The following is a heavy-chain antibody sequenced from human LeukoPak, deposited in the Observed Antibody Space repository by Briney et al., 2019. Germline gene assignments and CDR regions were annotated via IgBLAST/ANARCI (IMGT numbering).Heavy chain of an antibody. CDR1: GFTFSSYS. Sequence: GGSLRLSCAASGFTFSSYSMNWVRQPPGKGLEWVSSISSSSSYIYYADSVKGRFTISRDNAKNSLYLQMNSLRAEDTAVYYCARINSGWYYFDYWGQGTLVTVSS. V-gene: IGHV3-21*01. J-gene: IGHJ4*02. CDR3: ARINSGWYYFDY. CDR2: ISSSSSYI. D-gene: IGHD6-19*01.